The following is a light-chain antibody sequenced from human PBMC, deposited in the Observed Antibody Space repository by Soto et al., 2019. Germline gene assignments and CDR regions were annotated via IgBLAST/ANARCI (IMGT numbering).Light chain of an antibody. CDR1: QSVSSN. CDR2: GAS. J-gene: IGKJ3*01. Sequence: EIVMTQSPATLSVSPGERATLSCRASQSVSSNLAWYQQKPGQAPRLLIYGASTRATGIPARFSGSGSGTEFTLTISSLQSEDFAVYYCQHSFTCGPGTKVDIK. V-gene: IGKV3-15*01. CDR3: QHSFT.